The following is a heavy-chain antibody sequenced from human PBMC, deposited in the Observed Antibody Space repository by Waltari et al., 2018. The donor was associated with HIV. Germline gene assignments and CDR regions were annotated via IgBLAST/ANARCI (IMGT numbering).Heavy chain of an antibody. CDR2: IKSKTDCGTT. CDR3: TTAPYEFDY. CDR1: GFTFSNAW. V-gene: IGHV3-15*01. D-gene: IGHD2-21*01. J-gene: IGHJ4*02. Sequence: EVQLVESGGRLVKPGGSLRLSCSASGFTFSNAWMRWVRQAPGKGLEWVGRIKSKTDCGTTDYAAPVKGRFTISRDDSKNTLYLQMNSLKTEDTAVYYCTTAPYEFDYWGQGTLVTVSS.